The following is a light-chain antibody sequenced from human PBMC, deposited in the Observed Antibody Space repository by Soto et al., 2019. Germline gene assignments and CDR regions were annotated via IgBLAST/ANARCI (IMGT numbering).Light chain of an antibody. CDR3: AAWDDSLSGPL. CDR1: TLNPAMNT. J-gene: IGLJ2*01. CDR2: GND. Sequence: QSVLTQPPSASGTFGQTVTISCSGGTLNPAMNTVDWYQQLPGTAPKVLIYGNDKRPSGVPNRFSGSKSGTSASLAISGLRSEDEADYYCAAWDDSLSGPLFGGGTKLTVL. V-gene: IGLV1-47*01.